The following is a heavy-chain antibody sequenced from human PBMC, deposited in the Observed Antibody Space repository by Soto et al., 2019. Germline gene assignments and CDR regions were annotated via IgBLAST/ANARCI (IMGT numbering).Heavy chain of an antibody. CDR1: GFTFSDYI. J-gene: IGHJ4*02. D-gene: IGHD3-10*01. CDR3: ARDDEDGSYCDLGY. V-gene: IGHV3-30-3*01. CDR2: VLHDGNNK. Sequence: GGSLRLSCAASGFTFSDYIMHWVRQAPGEGLEWVAMVLHDGNNKYYADSEKGRFTISRDNTKNTLYLQMNSQRTEDTAMYYCARDDEDGSYCDLGYWGQGTLVTVSS.